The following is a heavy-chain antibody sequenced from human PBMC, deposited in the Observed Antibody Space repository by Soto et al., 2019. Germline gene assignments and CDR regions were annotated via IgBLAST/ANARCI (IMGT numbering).Heavy chain of an antibody. Sequence: ASVKVSCKASGYTFTSYGISWVGKAPGQGLEWMVWISAYNGNTNYAQKLQGRVTMTTDTSTSTAYMELRSLRSDDTAVYYCAGYYLTYYYYGMDVWGQGTTVTVSS. CDR3: AGYYLTYYYYGMDV. CDR2: ISAYNGNT. J-gene: IGHJ6*02. V-gene: IGHV1-18*01. CDR1: GYTFTSYG. D-gene: IGHD3-22*01.